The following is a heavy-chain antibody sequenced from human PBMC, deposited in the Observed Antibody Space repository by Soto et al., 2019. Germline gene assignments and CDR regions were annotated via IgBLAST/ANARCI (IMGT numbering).Heavy chain of an antibody. CDR2: IYYSGST. Sequence: PSETLSLTCTVSGGSISSSSYYWGWIRQPPGKGLEWIGSIYYSGSTYYNPSLKSRVTMSVDTSKNQFSLKLSSVTAADTAVYYCARLTISYYMDVWGKGTTVTVSS. D-gene: IGHD3-3*01. V-gene: IGHV4-39*01. CDR1: GGSISSSSYY. J-gene: IGHJ6*03. CDR3: ARLTISYYMDV.